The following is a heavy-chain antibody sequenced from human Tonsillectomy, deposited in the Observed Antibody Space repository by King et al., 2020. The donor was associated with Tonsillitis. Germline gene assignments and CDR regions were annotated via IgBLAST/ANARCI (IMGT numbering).Heavy chain of an antibody. Sequence: QLVQSGGGVVQPGRSRRLSCSASGFTFTMYGMHWVRQAPGKGLEWVAFISYDGSYKYYADSVKGRFSMSRDNSKNTLFLQMNSLRPEDTAVYYCATACDGGDCYSNYWGQGTLVTVSS. V-gene: IGHV3-30*03. CDR3: ATACDGGDCYSNY. CDR1: GFTFTMYG. D-gene: IGHD2-21*02. CDR2: ISYDGSYK. J-gene: IGHJ4*02.